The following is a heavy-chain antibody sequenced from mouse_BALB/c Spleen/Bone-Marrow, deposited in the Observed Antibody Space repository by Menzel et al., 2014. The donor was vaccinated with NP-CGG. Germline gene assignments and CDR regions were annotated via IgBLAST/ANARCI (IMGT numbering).Heavy chain of an antibody. CDR1: GFTFSSYG. CDR2: INNGGTYA. V-gene: IGHV5-6*01. J-gene: IGHJ1*01. Sequence: VQLQQSGGDLVKPGGSLKLSCAASGFTFSSYGMSWVRQTPDKRLEWVATINNGGTYAYYPDSVKGQFTISRDNAKNTLYLQMSSPKSEDTAMYYCARVYGWYFDVWGAGTTVTVSS. D-gene: IGHD1-1*01. CDR3: ARVYGWYFDV.